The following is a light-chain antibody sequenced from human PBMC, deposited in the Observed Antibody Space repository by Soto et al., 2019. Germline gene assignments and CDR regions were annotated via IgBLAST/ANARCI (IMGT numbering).Light chain of an antibody. J-gene: IGKJ2*03. CDR2: GAS. Sequence: VLTQSPATLSLSPGDRATLSCRATQSVSGDYLAWYQQNPGQAPRLLIYGASSRAYGIPDRFSGSGSGTDILLTVSRLEPDDFAEYYSQQYVTSPYSFAQGTKREVK. V-gene: IGKV3-20*01. CDR3: QQYVTSPYS. CDR1: QSVSGDY.